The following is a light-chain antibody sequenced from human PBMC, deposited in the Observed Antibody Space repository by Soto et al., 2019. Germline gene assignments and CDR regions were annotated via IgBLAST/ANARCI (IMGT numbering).Light chain of an antibody. CDR1: QSVSSSY. J-gene: IGKJ1*01. V-gene: IGKV3-20*01. Sequence: EIVLTQSPDTLSLSPGERATLSCRASQSVSSSYLAWYQQTPGQAPRLLIYGTSNRATGIPDSLSGSGSGTDFTRTISRLEPEDFAVYYCQQYGNSRWTFCQGTKVEIK. CDR3: QQYGNSRWT. CDR2: GTS.